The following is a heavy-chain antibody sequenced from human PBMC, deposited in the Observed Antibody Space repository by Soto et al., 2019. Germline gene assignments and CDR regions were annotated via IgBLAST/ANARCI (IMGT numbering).Heavy chain of an antibody. CDR3: AREPGYYDSRASYYYGMDV. CDR2: IIPIFGTA. Sequence: SVKVSCKASGGTFSSYAISWVRQAPGQGLEWMGGIIPIFGTANYAQKFQGRVTITADESTSTAYMELSSLRSEDTAVYYCAREPGYYDSRASYYYGMDVWGQGTTVTSP. J-gene: IGHJ6*02. V-gene: IGHV1-69*13. D-gene: IGHD3-22*01. CDR1: GGTFSSYA.